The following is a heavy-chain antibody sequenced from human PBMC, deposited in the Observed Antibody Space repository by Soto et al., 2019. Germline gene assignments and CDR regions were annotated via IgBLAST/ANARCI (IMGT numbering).Heavy chain of an antibody. CDR2: INAGNGNT. J-gene: IGHJ4*02. CDR3: AKSATVPAAIAY. Sequence: ASVKVSCKASGYTFTCYSMHLGRQAPGQRLEWMGWINAGNGNTKYSQKFQGRVTITRDTSASTAYMELSSLRSEDTAVYYCAKSATVPAAIAYWGQGTLVTVSS. V-gene: IGHV1-3*01. D-gene: IGHD2-2*02. CDR1: GYTFTCYS.